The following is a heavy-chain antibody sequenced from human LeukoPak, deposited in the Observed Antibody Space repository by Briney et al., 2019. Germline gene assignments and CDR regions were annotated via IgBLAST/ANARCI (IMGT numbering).Heavy chain of an antibody. CDR3: ARVRGGGYCSSTSCHADY. CDR1: GGSISDAAYY. V-gene: IGHV4-39*07. Sequence: SETLSLTCTVSGGSISDAAYYWGWIRQPSGKGLEWIGSIYYSGSTYYNPSLKSRVTISVDTSKNQFSLKLSSVTAADTAVYYCARVRGGGYCSSTSCHADYWGQGTLVTVSS. D-gene: IGHD2-2*01. CDR2: IYYSGST. J-gene: IGHJ4*02.